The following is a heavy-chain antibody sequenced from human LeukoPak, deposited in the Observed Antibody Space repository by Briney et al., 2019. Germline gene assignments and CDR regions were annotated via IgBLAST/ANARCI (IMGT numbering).Heavy chain of an antibody. Sequence: GGSLRLSCAASGFTFGSYVMSWVRQAPGKGLQWVSTIDRDGGSTYYADSVKGRFTISRDNSKNTLYLQMNSLRAEDTAIYYCAKDCGGSGSYSRWFDPWGQGTLVTVSS. V-gene: IGHV3-23*01. J-gene: IGHJ5*02. CDR3: AKDCGGSGSYSRWFDP. D-gene: IGHD3-10*01. CDR1: GFTFGSYV. CDR2: IDRDGGST.